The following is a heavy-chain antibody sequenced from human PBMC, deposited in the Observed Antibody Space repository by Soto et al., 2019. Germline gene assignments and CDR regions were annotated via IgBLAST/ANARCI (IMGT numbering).Heavy chain of an antibody. CDR2: IYSGGDT. CDR3: ARGEFTGTYGYLNY. D-gene: IGHD1-26*01. V-gene: IGHV3-53*01. Sequence: EVQLVESGGGLIQPGGSQRLSCAGSGFIVSSNYMSWVRQAPGKGLEWVALIYSGGDTYHPDSVKGRFTISRDNSRNTLYLQMNSLRVDDTAVYYCARGEFTGTYGYLNYWGQGTLVTVSS. J-gene: IGHJ4*02. CDR1: GFIVSSNY.